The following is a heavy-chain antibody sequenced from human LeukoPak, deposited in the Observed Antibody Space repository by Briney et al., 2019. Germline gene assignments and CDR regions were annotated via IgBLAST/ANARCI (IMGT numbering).Heavy chain of an antibody. CDR2: INQSP. CDR1: GGSFSGYY. Sequence: SETLSLTCAVYGGSFSGYYWSWIRQPPGKGLEWIGEINQSPNYNPSLKSRVTISVDTSKNQFSLKLNSVTAADTAVYYCARGVGEQLAPYYYYGIDVWGQGTTVIVYS. J-gene: IGHJ6*02. CDR3: ARGVGEQLAPYYYYGIDV. D-gene: IGHD6-13*01. V-gene: IGHV4-34*01.